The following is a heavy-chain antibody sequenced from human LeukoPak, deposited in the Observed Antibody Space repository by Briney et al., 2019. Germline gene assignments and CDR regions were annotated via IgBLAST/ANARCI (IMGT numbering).Heavy chain of an antibody. J-gene: IGHJ4*02. CDR1: GGTFSSYA. CDR3: ARGTFWSFCDY. D-gene: IGHD3-3*01. CDR2: ISAYNGNT. V-gene: IGHV1-18*01. Sequence: GASVKVSCKASGGTFSSYAISWVRQAPGHGLEWMGWISAYNGNTNYAQKLQGRDTMTTDTSTSTAYMELRSLRSDDTAVYYCARGTFWSFCDYWGQGTLVTVSS.